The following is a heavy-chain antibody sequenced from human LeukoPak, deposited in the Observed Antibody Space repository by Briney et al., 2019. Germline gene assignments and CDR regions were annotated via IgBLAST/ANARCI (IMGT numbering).Heavy chain of an antibody. CDR1: GVSIGSFY. CDR2: IYYTGST. CDR3: ARADGYTYGFVFDY. D-gene: IGHD5-18*01. Sequence: SETLSLTCTVSGVSIGSFYWSWLRQPPGKGLEWIGYIYYTGSTDYNPSLKSRVTISLDTSKNQFSLRLSSVTAADTAVYYCARADGYTYGFVFDYWGQGTLVTVSS. J-gene: IGHJ4*02. V-gene: IGHV4-59*01.